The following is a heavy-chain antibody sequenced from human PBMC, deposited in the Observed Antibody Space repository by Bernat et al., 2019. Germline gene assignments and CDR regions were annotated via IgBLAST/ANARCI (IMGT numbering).Heavy chain of an antibody. D-gene: IGHD2-15*01. V-gene: IGHV4-34*01. CDR3: ARVKGYCSGGSCYSLPYYYYMDV. CDR2: INHSGST. CDR1: GGSFSGYY. Sequence: QVQLQQWGAGLLKPSETLSLTCAVYGGSFSGYYWSWIRQPPGKGLEWIGEINHSGSTNYNPSLKSRVTISVDTSKNQFSLKLSSVTAADTAVYYCARVKGYCSGGSCYSLPYYYYMDVWGKGTTVTVSS. J-gene: IGHJ6*03.